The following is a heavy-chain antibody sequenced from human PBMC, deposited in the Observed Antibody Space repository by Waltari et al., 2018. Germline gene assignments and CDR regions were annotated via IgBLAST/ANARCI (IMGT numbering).Heavy chain of an antibody. CDR3: AREAAEAGQWWMDV. Sequence: EVRLEESGGGLVQPGGYLRLSGAASGCACSSSGMHWFRQVQGRGLVGVSRIDNTGNYPPYADSVEGRFTISRDDAKNTLFLQMNSLRVDDTAVYYCAREAAEAGQWWMDVWGQGTTVTVSS. CDR1: GCACSSSG. V-gene: IGHV3-74*01. CDR2: IDNTGNYP. D-gene: IGHD2-8*01. J-gene: IGHJ6*02.